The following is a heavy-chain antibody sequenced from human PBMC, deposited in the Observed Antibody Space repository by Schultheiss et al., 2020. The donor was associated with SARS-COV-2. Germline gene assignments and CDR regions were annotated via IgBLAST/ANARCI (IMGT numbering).Heavy chain of an antibody. CDR2: IKKDGSEK. CDR1: GFTFSDYW. D-gene: IGHD3-16*02. CDR3: ARDMNMITFGGVIVDQYRVIDC. Sequence: GGSLRLSCSASGFTFSDYWMSWVRQAPGKGLEWVANIKKDGSEKYYVDTVRGRFTISRDNASNSLFLHMISLRAEDTAVYYCARDMNMITFGGVIVDQYRVIDCWGQGGLVTVSS. J-gene: IGHJ4*02. V-gene: IGHV3-7*01.